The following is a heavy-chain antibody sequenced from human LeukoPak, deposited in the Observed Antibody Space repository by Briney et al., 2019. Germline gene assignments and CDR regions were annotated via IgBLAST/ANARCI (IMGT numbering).Heavy chain of an antibody. D-gene: IGHD3-22*01. CDR3: ARMNYYDSSGYGAFDI. CDR2: IYPGDSDT. CDR1: GYSFTSYW. J-gene: IGHJ3*02. V-gene: IGHV5-51*01. Sequence: MTGESLKISCKGSGYSFTSYWIGWVRQLPGKGLEWMGIIYPGDSDTRYSPSFQGQVTISADKSISTAYLQWSSLKASDTAMYYCARMNYYDSSGYGAFDIWGQGTMVTVSS.